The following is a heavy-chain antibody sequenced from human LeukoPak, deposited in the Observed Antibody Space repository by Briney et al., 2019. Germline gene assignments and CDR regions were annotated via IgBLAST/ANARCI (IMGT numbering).Heavy chain of an antibody. CDR2: ISSSGSSI. V-gene: IGHV3-48*03. J-gene: IGHJ3*02. CDR3: AIFSLGYCSGGSCPHAFDI. CDR1: GFTFSSYE. D-gene: IGHD2-15*01. Sequence: GGSLRLSCAASGFTFSSYEMNWVRQAPGKGLEWVSYISSSGSSIDYGDSVKGRFTISRDNAKNSLYLPMNSLRAEDTAVYYCAIFSLGYCSGGSCPHAFDIWGQGTMVTVSS.